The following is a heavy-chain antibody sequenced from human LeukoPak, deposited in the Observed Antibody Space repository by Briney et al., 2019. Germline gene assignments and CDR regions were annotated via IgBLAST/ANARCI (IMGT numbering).Heavy chain of an antibody. J-gene: IGHJ4*02. V-gene: IGHV3-30*03. CDR2: ISYDGSNK. CDR1: GFTFSSYG. CDR3: ARNLMVRGVIIENDY. D-gene: IGHD3-10*01. Sequence: GGSLRLSCAASGFTFSSYGMHWVRQAPGKGLEWVAVISYDGSNKYYADSVKGRFTISRDNSKNTLYLQMNSLRAEDTAVYYCARNLMVRGVIIENDYWGQGTLVTVSS.